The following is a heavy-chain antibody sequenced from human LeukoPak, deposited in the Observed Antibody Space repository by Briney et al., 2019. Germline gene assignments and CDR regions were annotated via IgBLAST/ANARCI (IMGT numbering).Heavy chain of an antibody. J-gene: IGHJ4*02. V-gene: IGHV3-23*01. Sequence: PGGSLRLSCAASGFTFSSYAMSWVRLAPGKGLEWVSAISGSGGSTYYADSVKGRFTISRDNSKNTLYLQMNSLRAEDTAVYYCAKSPHYYDSSGPPGYFDYWGQGTLATVSS. D-gene: IGHD3-22*01. CDR3: AKSPHYYDSSGPPGYFDY. CDR2: ISGSGGST. CDR1: GFTFSSYA.